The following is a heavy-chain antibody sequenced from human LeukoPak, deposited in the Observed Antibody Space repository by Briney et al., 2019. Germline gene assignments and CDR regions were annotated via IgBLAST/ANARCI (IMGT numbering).Heavy chain of an antibody. V-gene: IGHV3-23*01. Sequence: GGSLRLSCAASGSTFSSYAMSWVRQAPGKGLEWVSAISGSGGSTYYADSVKGRFTISRDNSKNTLYLQMNSLRAEDTAVYYCAKDLVTIFGVVSLSPDYWGQGTLVTVSS. CDR3: AKDLVTIFGVVSLSPDY. CDR2: ISGSGGST. J-gene: IGHJ4*02. D-gene: IGHD3-3*01. CDR1: GSTFSSYA.